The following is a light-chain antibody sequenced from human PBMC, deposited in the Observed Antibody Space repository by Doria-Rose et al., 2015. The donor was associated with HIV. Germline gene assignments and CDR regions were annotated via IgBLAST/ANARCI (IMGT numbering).Light chain of an antibody. J-gene: IGLJ2*01. CDR2: EAT. CDR1: SSDVGSYNL. CDR3: CSYAGARSVV. Sequence: QSALIQPASVSGSPGQSITISCTGTSSDVGSYNLVSWYQQHPGKVPKLMTYEATERPSGVSNRFSGSKSGNTASLTISGLQAEDEADYYCCSYAGARSVVFGGGTKLTVL. V-gene: IGLV2-23*01.